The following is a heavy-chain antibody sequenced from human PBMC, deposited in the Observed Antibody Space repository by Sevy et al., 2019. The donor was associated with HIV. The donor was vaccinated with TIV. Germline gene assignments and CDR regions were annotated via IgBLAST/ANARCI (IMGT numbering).Heavy chain of an antibody. D-gene: IGHD3-9*01. CDR2: IRSKAYGGTT. J-gene: IGHJ3*02. CDR3: TRAVYFDWLWPDAFDI. Sequence: GGSLRLSCTASGFTFGDYAMSWFRQAPGKGLEWVGFIRSKAYGGTTECAASVKGRFTISRDDSKSIAYLQMNSLKTEDTAVYYCTRAVYFDWLWPDAFDIWGQWTMVTVS. V-gene: IGHV3-49*03. CDR1: GFTFGDYA.